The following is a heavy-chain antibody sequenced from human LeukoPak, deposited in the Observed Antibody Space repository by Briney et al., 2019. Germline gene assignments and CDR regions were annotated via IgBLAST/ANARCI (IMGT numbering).Heavy chain of an antibody. CDR2: IYHSGST. D-gene: IGHD3-10*01. V-gene: IGHV4-38-2*01. J-gene: IGHJ4*02. CDR3: ARAQDTMVRGVILAIDY. Sequence: ETLSLTCAVSGYSTSSGYYWGWIRQPPGKGLEWIGNIYHSGSTYYNPSLKSRVTISVDTSKNQFSLKLTSVTAADTAVYYCARAQDTMVRGVILAIDYWGQGTLVTVSS. CDR1: GYSTSSGYY.